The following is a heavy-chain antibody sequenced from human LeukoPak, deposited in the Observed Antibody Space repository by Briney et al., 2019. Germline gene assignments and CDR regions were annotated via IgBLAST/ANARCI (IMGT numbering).Heavy chain of an antibody. D-gene: IGHD3-9*01. J-gene: IGHJ4*02. CDR2: IYHSGST. CDR1: NYSIVSGYY. Sequence: SETLSLTCTVSNYSIVSGYYWGWIRQPPGKGLEWIGSIYHSGSTYYNPSLKSRVTISVDTSKNQFSLKLSSVTAADTAVYYCARNDILTGYCFDYWGQGTLVTVSS. CDR3: ARNDILTGYCFDY. V-gene: IGHV4-38-2*02.